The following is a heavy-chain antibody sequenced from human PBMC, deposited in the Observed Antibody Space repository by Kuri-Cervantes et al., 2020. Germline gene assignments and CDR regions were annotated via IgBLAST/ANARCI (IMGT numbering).Heavy chain of an antibody. CDR1: GFTFSSYA. V-gene: IGHV3-7*01. J-gene: IGHJ4*02. CDR2: INQYGSDI. CDR3: ASGDGWLVDH. D-gene: IGHD5-24*01. Sequence: GGSLRLSCAASGFTFSSYAMHWVRQAPGKGLEWVANINQYGSDISYLASVRGRFFISRDNAQNSLNLQMHSLRAEDSAVYYCASGDGWLVDHWGQGALVTVSS.